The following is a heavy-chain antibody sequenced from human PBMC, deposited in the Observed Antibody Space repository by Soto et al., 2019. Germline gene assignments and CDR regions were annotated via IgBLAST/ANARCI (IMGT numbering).Heavy chain of an antibody. J-gene: IGHJ4*02. CDR3: ARNYYDSSGYYVGYYYFDY. D-gene: IGHD3-22*01. CDR1: GFTFSSYA. Sequence: LRLSCAASGFTFSSYAMSWVRQAPGKGLEWVSAISGSGGSTYYADSVKGRFTISRDNSKNTLYLQMNSLRAEDTAVYYCARNYYDSSGYYVGYYYFDYWGQGTLVTVSS. CDR2: ISGSGGST. V-gene: IGHV3-23*01.